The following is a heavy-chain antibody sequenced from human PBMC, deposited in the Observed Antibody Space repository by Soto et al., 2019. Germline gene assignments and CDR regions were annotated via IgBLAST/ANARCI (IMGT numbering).Heavy chain of an antibody. D-gene: IGHD3-10*01. CDR1: GGSISSGDYY. Sequence: PSETLSLTCTVSGGSISSGDYYWSWIRQPPGKGLEWIGYIYYSGGTYYNPSLKSRVTISVDTSKNQFSLKLSSVTAADTAVYYCAARSGSYYSPFDYWGQGTLVTVSS. V-gene: IGHV4-30-4*01. CDR3: AARSGSYYSPFDY. CDR2: IYYSGGT. J-gene: IGHJ4*02.